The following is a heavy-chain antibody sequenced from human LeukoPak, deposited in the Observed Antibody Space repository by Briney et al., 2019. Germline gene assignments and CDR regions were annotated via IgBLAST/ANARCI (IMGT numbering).Heavy chain of an antibody. CDR1: GFTFSGST. CDR2: IRSKANNYAT. CDR3: TRRAKDDSSGYFST. J-gene: IGHJ5*02. Sequence: GGSLRLSCAASGFTFSGSTMHWVRQASGKGLEWVSRIRSKANNYATAYAASVKGRFTISRDESKNTAYLQMNSLKTEDTAVYYCTRRAKDDSSGYFSTWGQGTLVTVSS. D-gene: IGHD3-22*01. V-gene: IGHV3-73*01.